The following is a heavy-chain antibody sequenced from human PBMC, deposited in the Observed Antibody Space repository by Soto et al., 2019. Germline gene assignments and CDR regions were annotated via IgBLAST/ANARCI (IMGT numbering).Heavy chain of an antibody. Sequence: PGVSLRLSWAASGFTFSSYGMHWVRQAPGKGLEWVAVIWYDGSNKYYADSVKGRFTISRDNSKNTLYLQMNSLRAEDTAVYYCAREHYDFWSGYYPPDYYYYYYMDVWGKGTTVTVSS. V-gene: IGHV3-33*01. D-gene: IGHD3-3*01. J-gene: IGHJ6*03. CDR2: IWYDGSNK. CDR1: GFTFSSYG. CDR3: AREHYDFWSGYYPPDYYYYYYMDV.